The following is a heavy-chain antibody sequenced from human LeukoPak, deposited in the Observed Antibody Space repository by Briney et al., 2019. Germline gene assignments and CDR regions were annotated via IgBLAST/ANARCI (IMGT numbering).Heavy chain of an antibody. D-gene: IGHD3-3*01. J-gene: IGHJ4*02. CDR2: IYHTGST. CDR1: GGSISSGDYY. V-gene: IGHV4-30-4*01. CDR3: ARNSDFSFDY. Sequence: SQTLSLTCTVSGGSISSGDYYWSWIRQPPGKGLEWIGYIYHTGSTYYNSSLEGPVTTSLDTSKHQFSLKLSSLTAADTAVYYCARNSDFSFDYWGQGTLVTVSS.